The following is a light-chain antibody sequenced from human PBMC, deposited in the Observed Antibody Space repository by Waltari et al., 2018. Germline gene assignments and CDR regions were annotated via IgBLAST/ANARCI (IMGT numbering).Light chain of an antibody. V-gene: IGLV1-40*01. CDR3: QSYDSSLSGV. CDR2: GNS. J-gene: IGLJ3*02. CDR1: SSKIGAGDD. Sequence: QSVLTQPPSVSGAPGQRVTIPCTGSSSKIGAGDDVHRYQQPPGTAPKLLIYGNSNRPSGVPDRFSGSKSGTSAFLAITGLQAEDEADYYCQSYDSSLSGVFGGGTKLTVL.